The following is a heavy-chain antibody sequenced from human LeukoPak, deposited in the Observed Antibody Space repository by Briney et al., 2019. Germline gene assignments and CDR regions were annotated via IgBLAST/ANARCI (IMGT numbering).Heavy chain of an antibody. CDR3: ARDPTTVTKGFDI. CDR2: ISYSGST. J-gene: IGHJ3*02. V-gene: IGHV4-59*11. D-gene: IGHD4-17*01. Sequence: SETLSLTCTVSGGSISNHYWTWIRQPPGKGLEWIGYISYSGSTNYNPSLRSRVTKSIDTSNNQISLRLSPVTAADTAVYYCARDPTTVTKGFDIWGLGTMVTVSP. CDR1: GGSISNHY.